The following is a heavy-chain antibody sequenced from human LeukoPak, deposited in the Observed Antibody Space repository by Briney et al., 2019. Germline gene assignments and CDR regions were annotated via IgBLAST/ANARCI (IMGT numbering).Heavy chain of an antibody. J-gene: IGHJ3*02. D-gene: IGHD2-21*01. V-gene: IGHV3-53*01. CDR2: IYIGGIT. CDR3: ATRGEVRHIEAFDI. Sequence: GESLRLSCAASGFTVSNNYMSWVHQAPAKGLEWVSVIYIGGITYYADSVKGRFTIYTDNPKTKLYLQMNSRRAEDTAVYYRATRGEVRHIEAFDIWGEGTMVTVSS. CDR1: GFTVSNNY.